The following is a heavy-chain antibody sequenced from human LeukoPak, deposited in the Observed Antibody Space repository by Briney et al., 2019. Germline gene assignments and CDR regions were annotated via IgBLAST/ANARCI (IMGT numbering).Heavy chain of an antibody. CDR3: ATIALAGNGDY. D-gene: IGHD6-19*01. Sequence: GGSLRLSCAASGFTFSNYAMSWVRQAPGKGLEWVSSISASGTTTYYADSVKGRFTISRDNSKNTLFMQMISLRADDTAVYYCATIALAGNGDYWGQGTRVTFSS. J-gene: IGHJ4*02. V-gene: IGHV3-23*01. CDR1: GFTFSNYA. CDR2: ISASGTTT.